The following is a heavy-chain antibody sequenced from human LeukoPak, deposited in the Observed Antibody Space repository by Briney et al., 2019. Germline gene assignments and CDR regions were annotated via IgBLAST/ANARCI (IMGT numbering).Heavy chain of an antibody. CDR1: GGSISSGDYY. CDR2: IYYSGST. V-gene: IGHV4-30-4*01. J-gene: IGHJ6*02. Sequence: PSETLSLTCTVSGGSISSGDYYWRWIRQPPGKGLEWIGYIYYSGSTYYNPSLKSRVTISVDTSKNQFSLKLSSVTAADTAVYYCAREGGLRFSYGMDVWGQGTTVTVSS. CDR3: AREGGLRFSYGMDV. D-gene: IGHD3-3*01.